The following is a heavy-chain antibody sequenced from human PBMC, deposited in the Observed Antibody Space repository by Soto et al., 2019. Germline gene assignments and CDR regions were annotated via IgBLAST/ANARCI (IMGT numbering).Heavy chain of an antibody. J-gene: IGHJ4*02. V-gene: IGHV3-23*01. D-gene: IGHD7-27*01. CDR1: GFTFSSYT. CDR3: AKGWGDY. Sequence: EVQLLESGGGLVQPGGSLRLSCAASGFTFSSYTMSWVRQGPGKGLEWVSGISSSGGSTVYADSVKGRFTISRDNFKNTLYLHMNSLGAEDTAVYYCAKGWGDYWGQGTPVTVSS. CDR2: ISSSGGST.